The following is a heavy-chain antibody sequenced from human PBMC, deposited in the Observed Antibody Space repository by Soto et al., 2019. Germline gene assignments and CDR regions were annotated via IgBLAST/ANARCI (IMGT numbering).Heavy chain of an antibody. J-gene: IGHJ6*02. D-gene: IGHD3-3*01. CDR1: GFTFSSYG. V-gene: IGHV3-33*01. Sequence: GGSLRLSCAASGFTFSSYGMHWVRQAPGKGLEWVAVIWYDGSNKYYADSVKGRFTISRDNSKNTLYLQMNSLRAEDTAVYYCARDLLDFWSGYLPQTYYGMDVWGQGTTVTVSS. CDR3: ARDLLDFWSGYLPQTYYGMDV. CDR2: IWYDGSNK.